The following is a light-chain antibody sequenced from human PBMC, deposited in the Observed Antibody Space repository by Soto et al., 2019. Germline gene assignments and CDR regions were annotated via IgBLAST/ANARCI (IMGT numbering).Light chain of an antibody. J-gene: IGLJ1*01. Sequence: QSVLTQPASVSGSPGQSITISCTRTSRDVGSYNLVSWNQQHPGKAPKLMIYEGSKRPSGVSNRFSGSKSGNTASLTISGLQAEDEADYYCCSYAGSSTLYVFGTGTKVTVL. CDR3: CSYAGSSTLYV. V-gene: IGLV2-23*01. CDR2: EGS. CDR1: SRDVGSYNL.